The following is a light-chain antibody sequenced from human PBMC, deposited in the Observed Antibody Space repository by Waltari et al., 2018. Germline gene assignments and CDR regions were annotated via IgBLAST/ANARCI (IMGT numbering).Light chain of an antibody. J-gene: IGKJ1*01. V-gene: IGKV3-20*01. CDR2: AGS. CDR1: QSISKY. Sequence: VLTQSPGTPSLSPGERATLSCRASQSISKYLVWYQQRPGHAPRLLIYAGSTRAAGIPDRFSGSGYGTDFTLTISRLEPEDFAMYYCQNHERLPATFGQGTKVEFK. CDR3: QNHERLPAT.